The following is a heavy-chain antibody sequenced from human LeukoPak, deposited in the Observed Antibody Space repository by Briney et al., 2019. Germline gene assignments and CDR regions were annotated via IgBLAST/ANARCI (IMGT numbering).Heavy chain of an antibody. CDR2: IKPDGSEK. CDR1: GFTFSDYW. J-gene: IGHJ5*02. V-gene: IGHV3-7*01. D-gene: IGHD6-19*01. Sequence: GGSLRLSCAASGFTFSDYWMSWVRQAPGKGLEWVANIKPDGSEKFYVDSVKGRFTISRDNAKDSVSLQLNSLRVEDTAVYYCACHASGWFAWGQGTLVTVSS. CDR3: ACHASGWFA.